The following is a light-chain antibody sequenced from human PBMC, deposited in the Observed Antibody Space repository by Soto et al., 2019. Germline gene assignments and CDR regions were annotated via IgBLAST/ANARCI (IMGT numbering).Light chain of an antibody. J-gene: IGKJ1*01. CDR3: QQYNSYSPAT. V-gene: IGKV3-20*01. CDR1: QSVSNNY. Sequence: ETVLTQSPGTLSLSPGERATLSCRASQSVSNNYLAWYQQKPGQAPRLLIYGASNRATGIPDRFSGSGSETEFTLTISSLQPDDFATYYCQQYNSYSPATFGQGTKVDIK. CDR2: GAS.